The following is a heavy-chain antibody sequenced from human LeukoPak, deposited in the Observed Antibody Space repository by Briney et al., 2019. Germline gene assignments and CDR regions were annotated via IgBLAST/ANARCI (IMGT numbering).Heavy chain of an antibody. V-gene: IGHV1-2*02. J-gene: IGHJ6*03. D-gene: IGHD6-13*01. CDR1: GYTFTGYY. CDR2: INPNSGGT. Sequence: ASVKVSCKASGYTFTGYYMHWVRQAPGQGLEWMGWINPNSGGTNYAQKFQGRVTMTTDTSTSTAYMELRSLRSDDTAVYYCARSYSSSWYTYYYYYMDVWGKGTTVTVSS. CDR3: ARSYSSSWYTYYYYYMDV.